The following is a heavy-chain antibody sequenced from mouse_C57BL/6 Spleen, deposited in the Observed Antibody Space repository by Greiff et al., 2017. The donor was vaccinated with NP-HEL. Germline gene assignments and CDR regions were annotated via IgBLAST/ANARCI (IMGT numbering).Heavy chain of an antibody. CDR2: IWSDGST. CDR1: GFSLTSYG. D-gene: IGHD2-4*01. CDR3: ARHAYYDYDEDLAMDY. J-gene: IGHJ4*01. V-gene: IGHV2-6-1*01. Sequence: VKVVESGPGLVAPSQSLSITCTVSGFSLTSYGVHWVRQPPGKGLEWLVVIWSDGSTTYNSALKSRLSISKDNSKSQVFLKMNSLQTDDTAMYYCARHAYYDYDEDLAMDYWGQGTSVTVSS.